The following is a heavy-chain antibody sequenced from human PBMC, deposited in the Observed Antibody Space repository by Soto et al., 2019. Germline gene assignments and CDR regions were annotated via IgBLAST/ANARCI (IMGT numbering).Heavy chain of an antibody. V-gene: IGHV1-2*04. D-gene: IGHD1-26*01. J-gene: IGHJ3*02. Sequence: ASVKVSCKASGYTFTAYYIHWLRQAPGQGLEWMGWVNPHSGATVFAQKFLGSVTLTTDTSINTAYMELTSLTSDDTALYYCAGPPNPWEPYAFHIWGHGTLVTVSS. CDR1: GYTFTAYY. CDR3: AGPPNPWEPYAFHI. CDR2: VNPHSGAT.